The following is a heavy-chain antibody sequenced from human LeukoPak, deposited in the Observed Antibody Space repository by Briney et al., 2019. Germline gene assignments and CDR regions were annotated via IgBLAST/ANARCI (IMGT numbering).Heavy chain of an antibody. J-gene: IGHJ6*03. CDR1: GGSISSYY. CDR2: IYTSGST. V-gene: IGHV4-4*07. Sequence: PSETLSLTCTVSGGSISSYYWSWIRQPAGKGLEWIGRIYTSGSTNYNPSLKSRVTMSVDTSKNQFSLKLSSVTAADTAVYYCARVVRPAVTIFGVATRPVYYYMDVWGKGTTVTVSS. D-gene: IGHD3-3*01. CDR3: ARVVRPAVTIFGVATRPVYYYMDV.